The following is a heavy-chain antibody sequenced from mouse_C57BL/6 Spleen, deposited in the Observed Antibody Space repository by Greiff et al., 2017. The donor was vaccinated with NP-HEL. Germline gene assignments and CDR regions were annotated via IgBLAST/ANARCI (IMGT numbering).Heavy chain of an antibody. CDR3: ARGTGTGFAY. CDR2: INPNNGGT. CDR1: GYTFTDYN. Sequence: DVQLQESGPELVKPGASVKMSCKASGYTFTDYNMHWVKQSHGKSLEWIGYINPNNGGTSYNQKFKGKATLTVNKSSSTAYMELRSLTSEDSAVYYCARGTGTGFAYWGQGTLVTVSA. D-gene: IGHD3-3*01. V-gene: IGHV1-22*01. J-gene: IGHJ3*01.